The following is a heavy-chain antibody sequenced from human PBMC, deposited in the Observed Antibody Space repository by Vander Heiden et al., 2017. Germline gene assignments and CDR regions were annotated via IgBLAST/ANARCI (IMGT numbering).Heavy chain of an antibody. D-gene: IGHD6-13*01. CDR2: IWYDGSNK. CDR3: ARDRVFGSSWDHRGYGMDV. J-gene: IGHJ6*01. V-gene: IGHV3-33*01. CDR1: GFTFSSYG. Sequence: QVQLVESGGGVVQPARSLRLSCAASGFTFSSYGMHWVRQAPGKGLEWVAVIWYDGSNKYYADSVKGRFTISRDNSKNTLYLQMNSLRAEDTAVYYCARDRVFGSSWDHRGYGMDVWGQGTTVTVSS.